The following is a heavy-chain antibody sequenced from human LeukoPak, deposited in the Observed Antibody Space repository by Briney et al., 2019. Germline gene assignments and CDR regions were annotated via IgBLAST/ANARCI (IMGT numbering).Heavy chain of an antibody. CDR3: ARVAAAGFRIDAFDI. V-gene: IGHV1-2*02. CDR1: GYTFTGYY. Sequence: ASVKVSCKASGYTFTGYYMHWVRQAPGQGLEWMGWINPNSGGTNYAQKFQGRVTMTTDTSTSTAYMELRSLRSDDTAVYYCARVAAAGFRIDAFDIWGQGTKVTVSS. CDR2: INPNSGGT. D-gene: IGHD6-13*01. J-gene: IGHJ3*02.